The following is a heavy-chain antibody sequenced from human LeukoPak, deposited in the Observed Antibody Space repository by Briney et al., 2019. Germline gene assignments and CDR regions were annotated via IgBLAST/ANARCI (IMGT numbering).Heavy chain of an antibody. J-gene: IGHJ4*02. CDR3: ARYYDYVWGSYRYTSPFDY. V-gene: IGHV1-2*02. Sequence: ASVKVSCKASGYTFTGYYMHWVRQAPGQGLEWMGWINPNSGGTNYAQKLQGRVTMTTDTSTSTAYMELRSLRSDDTAVYYCARYYDYVWGSYRYTSPFDYWGQGTLVTVSS. CDR2: INPNSGGT. D-gene: IGHD3-16*02. CDR1: GYTFTGYY.